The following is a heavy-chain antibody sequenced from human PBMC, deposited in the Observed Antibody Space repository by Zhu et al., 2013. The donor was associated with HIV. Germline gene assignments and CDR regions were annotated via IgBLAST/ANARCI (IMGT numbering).Heavy chain of an antibody. Sequence: QVQLVQSGAEVKKPGASVKVSCKASGYTFISYDINWVRQAAGQGLEWMGWMNPNSGNTGYAQKFQGRVTMTRDTSISTAYMELSSLTSDDTAMYYCARVYGLIDSWGQGTLVTVSS. CDR3: ARVYGLIDS. CDR1: GYTFISYD. V-gene: IGHV1-8*01. J-gene: IGHJ5*02. CDR2: MNPNSGNT. D-gene: IGHD4-17*01.